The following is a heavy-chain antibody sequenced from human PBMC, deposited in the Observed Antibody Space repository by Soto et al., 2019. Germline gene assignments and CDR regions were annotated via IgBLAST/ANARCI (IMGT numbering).Heavy chain of an antibody. CDR2: VRDDGSKT. CDR3: ATSKATDAFDI. V-gene: IGHV3-33*01. CDR1: GFTFSDYG. Sequence: QVQMVASGGGVVQPGKSLRLSCAASGFTFSDYGMHWVRQAPARGPEWVALVRDDGSKTYYADSVRGRFTISRDNSKNMFYLQMNSLRVEDTAIYYCATSKATDAFDIWGQGTMVTVSS. J-gene: IGHJ3*02.